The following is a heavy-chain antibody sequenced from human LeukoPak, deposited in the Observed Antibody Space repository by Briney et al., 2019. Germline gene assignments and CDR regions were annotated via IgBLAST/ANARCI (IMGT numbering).Heavy chain of an antibody. V-gene: IGHV1-69*05. D-gene: IGHD3-10*01. CDR3: ARDTMRPRGWYGQKNYYYYYYMDV. J-gene: IGHJ6*03. Sequence: SVKVSCKASGGTFSSYAISWVRQAPGQGLEWMGGIIPIFGTANYAQKFQGRVTITTDESTSTAYMELSSLRSEDTAVYYCARDTMRPRGWYGQKNYYYYYYMDVWGKGTTVTVSS. CDR2: IIPIFGTA. CDR1: GGTFSSYA.